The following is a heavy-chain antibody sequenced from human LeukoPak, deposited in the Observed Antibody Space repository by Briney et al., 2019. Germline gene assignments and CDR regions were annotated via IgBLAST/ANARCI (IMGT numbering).Heavy chain of an antibody. CDR2: ISYDGSNK. CDR1: GFAFSTSA. V-gene: IGHV3-30*03. D-gene: IGHD1-26*01. J-gene: IGHJ4*02. Sequence: GGSLRLSCAASGFAFSTSAMHWVRQAPGKGLEWVALISYDGSNKHYADSVKGRFSISRDNSKNTTYLQMNSLRDEDTAVYYCGSKWELGYWGQGTLVTVSS. CDR3: GSKWELGY.